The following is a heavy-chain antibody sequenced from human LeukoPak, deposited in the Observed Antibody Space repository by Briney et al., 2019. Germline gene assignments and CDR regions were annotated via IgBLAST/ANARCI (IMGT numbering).Heavy chain of an antibody. CDR2: IYTSGST. J-gene: IGHJ4*02. CDR1: GGSISSYY. V-gene: IGHV4-4*07. Sequence: SETLSLTCTVSGGSISSYYWSWIRQPAGKGLEWIGRIYTSGSTNYNPSLKSRVTISMGTSENQFSLKQSSVTAADTAVYYCARGAAPHYSDYWGQGTLVTVSS. CDR3: ARGAAPHYSDY. D-gene: IGHD6-6*01.